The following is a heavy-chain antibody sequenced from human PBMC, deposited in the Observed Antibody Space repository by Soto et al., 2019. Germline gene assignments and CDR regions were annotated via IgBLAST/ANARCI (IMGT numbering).Heavy chain of an antibody. D-gene: IGHD2-2*01. V-gene: IGHV1-69*02. CDR3: ARGSSTSRDAFDI. CDR1: GGTFSSYT. J-gene: IGHJ3*02. CDR2: IIPILGIA. Sequence: SVKVSCKASGGTFSSYTISWVRQAPGQGLEWMGRIIPILGIANYAQKFQGRVTITADKSTSTAYMELSSLRSEETAVYYCARGSSTSRDAFDIWGQGTMVTVSS.